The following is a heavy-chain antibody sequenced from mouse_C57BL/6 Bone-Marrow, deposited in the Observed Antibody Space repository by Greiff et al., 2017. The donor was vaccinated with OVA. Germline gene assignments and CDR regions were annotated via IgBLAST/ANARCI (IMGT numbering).Heavy chain of an antibody. CDR2: INPSTGGT. Sequence: VQLQQSGPELVKPGASVKISCKASGYSFTGYYMNWVKQSPEKSLEWIGEINPSTGGTTYNQKFKAKATLTVDKSSSTAYMQLKSLTSEDSAVYDCARRDSSAWFAYWGQGTLVTVSA. CDR3: ARRDSSAWFAY. CDR1: GYSFTGYY. V-gene: IGHV1-42*01. D-gene: IGHD3-2*02. J-gene: IGHJ3*01.